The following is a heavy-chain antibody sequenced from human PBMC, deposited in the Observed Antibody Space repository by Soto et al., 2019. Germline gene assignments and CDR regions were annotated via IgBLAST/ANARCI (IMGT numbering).Heavy chain of an antibody. J-gene: IGHJ6*02. CDR3: ASGPRGYQLLHYYYYGMDV. CDR2: IYHSGST. CDR1: GGSISSSNW. Sequence: NPSETLSLTCAVSGGSISSSNWWSWVRQPPGKGLEWIGEIYHSGSTNYNPSLKSRVTISVDKSKNQFALKLSSVTAADTAVYYCASGPRGYQLLHYYYYGMDVWGQGTTVTVSS. D-gene: IGHD2-2*01. V-gene: IGHV4-4*02.